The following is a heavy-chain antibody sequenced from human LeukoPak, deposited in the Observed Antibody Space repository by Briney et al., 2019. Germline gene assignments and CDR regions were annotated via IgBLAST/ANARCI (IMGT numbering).Heavy chain of an antibody. CDR3: AKVRGTYSSGYFFDY. D-gene: IGHD6-19*01. CDR1: GFTFDNYA. J-gene: IGHJ4*02. Sequence: GGSRRLSCAASGFTFDNYAMHWVRQAPGKGLEWLSIISWNSGYIGYADSVKGRFTISRDNAKKSLDLQMNSLRAEDTAFYYCAKVRGTYSSGYFFDYWGQGTLVTVSS. CDR2: ISWNSGYI. V-gene: IGHV3-9*01.